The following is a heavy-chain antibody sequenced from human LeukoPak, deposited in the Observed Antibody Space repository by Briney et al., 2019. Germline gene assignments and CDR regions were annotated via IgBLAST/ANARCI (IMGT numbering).Heavy chain of an antibody. Sequence: PSETLSLTCTVSGASISSGSYYWSWIRQPAGKGLEWIGRIYTSGSTNYNPSLKSRVTISVDTSKNQFSLKLSSVTAADTAVYYCARDRWVSYMDVWGKGTTVTVSS. J-gene: IGHJ6*03. D-gene: IGHD6-13*01. V-gene: IGHV4-61*02. CDR1: GASISSGSYY. CDR2: IYTSGST. CDR3: ARDRWVSYMDV.